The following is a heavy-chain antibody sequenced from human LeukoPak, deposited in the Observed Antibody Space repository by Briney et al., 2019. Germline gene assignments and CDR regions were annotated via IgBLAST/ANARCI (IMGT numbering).Heavy chain of an antibody. CDR1: GGSISSSDSY. Sequence: KTSETPSLTCTVSGGSISSSDSYRGWIRQPPGKGLEWIGSLYYSGSTYYNPSLKGRVTISVDTSKNQFSLKLSSVTAADTAAYYCVVMPGYWGQGTLVTVSS. J-gene: IGHJ4*02. CDR2: LYYSGST. D-gene: IGHD3-16*01. CDR3: VVMPGY. V-gene: IGHV4-39*05.